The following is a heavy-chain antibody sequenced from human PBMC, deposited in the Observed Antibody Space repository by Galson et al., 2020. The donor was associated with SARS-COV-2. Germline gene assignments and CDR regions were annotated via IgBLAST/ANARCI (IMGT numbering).Heavy chain of an antibody. D-gene: IGHD3-10*01. V-gene: IGHV3-30*01. Sequence: GGSLRLSCAASGFTFSSYAMHWVRQAPGKGLEWVAVISYDGSNKYYADSVKGRFTISRDNSKNTLYLQMNSLRAEDTAVYYCARSSGGSGHWGQGTLVTVSS. J-gene: IGHJ4*02. CDR3: ARSSGGSGH. CDR1: GFTFSSYA. CDR2: ISYDGSNK.